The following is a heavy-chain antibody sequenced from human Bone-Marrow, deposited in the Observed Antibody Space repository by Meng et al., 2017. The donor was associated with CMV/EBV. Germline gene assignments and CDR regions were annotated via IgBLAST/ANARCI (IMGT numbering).Heavy chain of an antibody. V-gene: IGHV3-52*01. CDR1: GFTFSSSW. D-gene: IGHD6-19*01. J-gene: IGHJ6*01. Sequence: GESLKISCAASGFTFSSSWMHWVCQAPEKGLEWVADIKCDGSEKYYVDSVKGRFTISRDNAKNSLHLQMNSLRAEDTAVYYCARVNSSGSGWYNYYYYYGMDVWGQGTTVTISS. CDR3: ARVNSSGSGWYNYYYYYGMDV. CDR2: IKCDGSEK.